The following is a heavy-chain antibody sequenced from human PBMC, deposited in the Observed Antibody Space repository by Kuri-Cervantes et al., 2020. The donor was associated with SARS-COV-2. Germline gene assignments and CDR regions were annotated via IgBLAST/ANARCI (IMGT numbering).Heavy chain of an antibody. J-gene: IGHJ3*02. V-gene: IGHV4-39*07. CDR2: IYYSGAT. D-gene: IGHD6-13*01. CDR3: ARPAAAPTEPDAFDI. CDR1: GGSISSDSFF. Sequence: GSLRLSCTVSGGSISSDSFFWVWICQPPGKGLEWIGSIYYSGATYYNPSLKSRVIISVDTSKNQFSLKLSSVTAADTAVYYCARPAAAPTEPDAFDIWGQGTMVTVSS.